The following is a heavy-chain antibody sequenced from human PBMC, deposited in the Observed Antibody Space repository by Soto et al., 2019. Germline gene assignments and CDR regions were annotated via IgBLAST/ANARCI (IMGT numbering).Heavy chain of an antibody. V-gene: IGHV4-61*01. D-gene: IGHD5-12*01. J-gene: IGHJ4*02. CDR3: ARGGYSGYDSNFDY. CDR2: TYYSGST. Sequence: PSETLSLTCTVSGGSVSSGSYYWSWIRQPPGKGLEWIGYTYYSGSTNYNPSLKSRVTISVDTSKNQFSLKLSSVTAADTAVYYCARGGYSGYDSNFDYWGQGTLVTVSS. CDR1: GGSVSSGSYY.